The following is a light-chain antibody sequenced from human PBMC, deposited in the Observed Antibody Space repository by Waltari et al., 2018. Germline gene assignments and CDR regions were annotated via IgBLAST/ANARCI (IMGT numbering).Light chain of an antibody. J-gene: IGKJ3*01. Sequence: EIVITQSPATLSVSPGERATLSSRASQSVGTNLAWYQQRPGQAPRLLIYGASTRATGIPITFSGRGSGTDFTLTISSLQSEDFAVYYCQQYNNWPPFTFGPGTTVDIK. CDR1: QSVGTN. CDR3: QQYNNWPPFT. V-gene: IGKV3-15*01. CDR2: GAS.